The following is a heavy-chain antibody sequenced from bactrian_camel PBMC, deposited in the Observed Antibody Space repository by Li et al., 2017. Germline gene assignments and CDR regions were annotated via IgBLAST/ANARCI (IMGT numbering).Heavy chain of an antibody. CDR2: LWPGGDRT. CDR1: SHTINC. J-gene: IGHJ4*01. D-gene: IGHD6*01. CDR3: AAGPWVWGCSIDGTRYSD. V-gene: IGHV3-3*01. Sequence: VQLVESGGGSVQAGGSLRLSCAASSHTINCMGWFRQAPGKEREGVAVLWPGGDRTYYADSVKGRFTISQDNAKNTVLLEMNRLKPDDSAMYYCAAGPWVWGCSIDGTRYSDWGQGTQVTVS.